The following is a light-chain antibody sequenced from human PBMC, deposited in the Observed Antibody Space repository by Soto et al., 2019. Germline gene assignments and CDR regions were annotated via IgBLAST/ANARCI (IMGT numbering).Light chain of an antibody. CDR2: AAS. V-gene: IGKV1-39*01. CDR3: QQSYSTPQT. Sequence: DIQMTQSPSSLSASVGDRVTITCRASQSISSYLNWYQQKPGKAPKLLIYAASSLQSGVPSRFRGSGSGTDFTLTISSLQPEDVATYYCQQSYSTPQTFGQGTKVEIK. CDR1: QSISSY. J-gene: IGKJ1*01.